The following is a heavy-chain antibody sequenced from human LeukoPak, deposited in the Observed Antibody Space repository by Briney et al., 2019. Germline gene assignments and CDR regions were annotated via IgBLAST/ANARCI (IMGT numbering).Heavy chain of an antibody. CDR3: ARDLTPLWFGERGFDY. J-gene: IGHJ4*02. D-gene: IGHD3-10*01. Sequence: SGTLSLTCAVSGGSISSSNWWSWVRQPPGKGLEWIGEIYHSGSTNYNPSLKSRVTISVDKSKNQSSLKLSSVTAADTAVYYCARDLTPLWFGERGFDYWGQGTLVTVSS. CDR2: IYHSGST. V-gene: IGHV4-4*02. CDR1: GGSISSSNW.